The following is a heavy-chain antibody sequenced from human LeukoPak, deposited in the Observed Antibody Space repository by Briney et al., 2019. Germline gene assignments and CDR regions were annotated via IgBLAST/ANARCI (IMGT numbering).Heavy chain of an antibody. CDR2: INPRSGDT. Sequence: ASVKVSCKTSGYSFTGYYMHWVRQAPGQGLEWMGWINPRSGDTVYAQNFQGRLTMTRDTSITTAYMELTRLRPDDTAVYYCARGTMNLGYWGQGSLVTVSS. CDR1: GYSFTGYY. CDR3: ARGTMNLGY. J-gene: IGHJ4*02. V-gene: IGHV1-2*02. D-gene: IGHD3-22*01.